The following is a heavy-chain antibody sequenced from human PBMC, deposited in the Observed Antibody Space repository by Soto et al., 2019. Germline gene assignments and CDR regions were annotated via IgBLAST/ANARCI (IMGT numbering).Heavy chain of an antibody. CDR1: GYTFTSHD. V-gene: IGHV1-8*01. Sequence: GASVKVSCKASGYTFTSHDINWVRQASGQGLEWMGWMNPNSGHTGYAQKFQGRVTMTRNTSISTAYMELSSLRSEDTAVYYCARGVGCSDGSCSDFDYWGQGTLVTVSS. J-gene: IGHJ4*02. CDR3: ARGVGCSDGSCSDFDY. CDR2: MNPNSGHT. D-gene: IGHD2-15*01.